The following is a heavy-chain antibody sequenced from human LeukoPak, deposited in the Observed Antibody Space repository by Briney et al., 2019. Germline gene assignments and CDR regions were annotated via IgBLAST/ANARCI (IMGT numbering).Heavy chain of an antibody. J-gene: IGHJ6*04. CDR3: ARSRYFDWLSPYYYYGMDV. CDR1: GGTFSSYA. V-gene: IGHV1-69*01. D-gene: IGHD3-9*01. CDR2: IIPIFGTA. Sequence: SAKVSCKASGGTFSSYAISWVRQAPGQGLEWMGGIIPIFGTANYAQKFQGRVTITADESTSTAYMELSSLGSEDTAVYYCARSRYFDWLSPYYYYGMDVWGKGTTVTVSS.